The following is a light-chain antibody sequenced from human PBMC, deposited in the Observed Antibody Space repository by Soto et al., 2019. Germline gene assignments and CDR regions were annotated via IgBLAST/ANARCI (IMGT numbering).Light chain of an antibody. V-gene: IGLV2-8*01. CDR1: SSDVGAYNY. J-gene: IGLJ2*01. CDR2: EVS. CDR3: NSYAGNNKI. Sequence: QSVLTQPPSASGSPGQSVTISCTGTSSDVGAYNYVSWYQQQPGNAPKLIIYEVSERPSGVPDRFSGSRSGNAASLTVSGLQAEDEADYYCNSYAGNNKIFGGGTKLTVL.